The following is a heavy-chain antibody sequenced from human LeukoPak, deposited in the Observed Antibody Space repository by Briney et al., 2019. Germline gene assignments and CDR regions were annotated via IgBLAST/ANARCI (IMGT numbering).Heavy chain of an antibody. V-gene: IGHV4-59*12. J-gene: IGHJ6*02. CDR3: ARDRWKSSSWDYYGMDV. Sequence: SETLSLTCTVSDGSISSYYWSWIRQPPGEGLEWIGYIYYSGSTYYNPSLKSRVTISVDTSKNQFSLKLSSVTAADTAVYYCARDRWKSSSWDYYGMDVWGQGTTVTVSS. CDR1: DGSISSYY. CDR2: IYYSGST. D-gene: IGHD6-13*01.